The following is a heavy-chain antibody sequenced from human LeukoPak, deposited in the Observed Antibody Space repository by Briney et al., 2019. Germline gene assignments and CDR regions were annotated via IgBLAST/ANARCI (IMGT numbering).Heavy chain of an antibody. V-gene: IGHV3-48*04. CDR1: GFTFSSYS. D-gene: IGHD5-18*01. CDR2: IGSSAYTI. CDR3: TRVVVPRDAAMGV. J-gene: IGHJ4*02. Sequence: GGSLRLSCAASGFTFSSYSMNWVRQAPGKGLEWVSYIGSSAYTIYHADSVKGRFTISRDNAKNSLYLQMNSLRAEDTAVYYCTRVVVPRDAAMGVWGQGTLVTVSS.